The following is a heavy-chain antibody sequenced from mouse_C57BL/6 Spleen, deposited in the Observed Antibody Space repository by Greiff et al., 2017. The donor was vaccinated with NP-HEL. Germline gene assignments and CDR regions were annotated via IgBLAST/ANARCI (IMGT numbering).Heavy chain of an antibody. V-gene: IGHV5-17*01. CDR2: ISSGSSTI. Sequence: EVKLMESGGGLVKPGGSLKLSCAASGFTFSDYGMHWVRQAPEKGLEWVAYISSGSSTIYYADTVKSRFTISRDNAKNTLFLQMTSLRSEDTAMYYCARYYDYDEGFAYWGQGTLVTVSA. J-gene: IGHJ3*01. CDR1: GFTFSDYG. D-gene: IGHD2-4*01. CDR3: ARYYDYDEGFAY.